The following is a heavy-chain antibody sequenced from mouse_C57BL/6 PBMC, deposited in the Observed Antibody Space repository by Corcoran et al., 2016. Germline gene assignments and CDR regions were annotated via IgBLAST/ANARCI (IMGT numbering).Heavy chain of an antibody. V-gene: IGHV1-19*01. CDR1: GYTFTDYY. CDR2: INPYNGGT. J-gene: IGHJ3*01. CDR3: ARPVLLRSWFAY. Sequence: EVQLQQSGPVLVKPGASVKMSCKASGYTFTDYYMNWVKQSHGKSLEWIGVINPYNGGTSYNQKFKGKATLTVDKSASTAYRELNSLTSEDSAVYYCARPVLLRSWFAYWCQGTLVTVSA. D-gene: IGHD1-1*01.